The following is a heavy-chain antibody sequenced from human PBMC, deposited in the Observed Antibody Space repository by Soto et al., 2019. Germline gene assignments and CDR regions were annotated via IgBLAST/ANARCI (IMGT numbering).Heavy chain of an antibody. Sequence: TLSLTCTVSGGSISSGDYYWSWIRQPPGKGLEWIGYIYYSGSTYYNPSLKSQVTISVDTSKNQFSLKLSSVTAADTAVYYCARRTYYYDSSGIDPWGQGTLVTVSS. J-gene: IGHJ5*02. CDR1: GGSISSGDYY. D-gene: IGHD3-22*01. CDR3: ARRTYYYDSSGIDP. V-gene: IGHV4-30-4*01. CDR2: IYYSGST.